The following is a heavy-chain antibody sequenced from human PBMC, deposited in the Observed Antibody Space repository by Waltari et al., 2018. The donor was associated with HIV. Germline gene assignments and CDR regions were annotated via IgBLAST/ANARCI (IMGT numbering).Heavy chain of an antibody. J-gene: IGHJ5*02. Sequence: QVQLQESGPGLVKPSQTLSLTCTVSGGSISSGSYHWSWIRQPAGKGLEWIGRLYTSGSTEYNPSRKSRATIAGDTSKNQCSLKLSSVTAADTAVYYCARAVVGGYDLGNNWFDPWGQGTLVTVSS. D-gene: IGHD5-12*01. CDR1: GGSISSGSYH. CDR3: ARAVVGGYDLGNNWFDP. CDR2: LYTSGST. V-gene: IGHV4-61*02.